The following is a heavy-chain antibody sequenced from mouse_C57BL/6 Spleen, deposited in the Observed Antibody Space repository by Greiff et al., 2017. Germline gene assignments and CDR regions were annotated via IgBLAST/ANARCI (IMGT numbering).Heavy chain of an antibody. J-gene: IGHJ1*03. V-gene: IGHV1-64*01. Sequence: QVQLQQPGAELVKPGASVKLSCKASGYTFTSYWMHWVKQRPGQGLEWIGMIHPNSGSTNYNEKFKSKATLTVDTSSSTAYMQLSSLTSEDSAVYYCARIYYGSSYDDWYFDVWGTGTTVTVSS. CDR3: ARIYYGSSYDDWYFDV. D-gene: IGHD1-1*01. CDR1: GYTFTSYW. CDR2: IHPNSGST.